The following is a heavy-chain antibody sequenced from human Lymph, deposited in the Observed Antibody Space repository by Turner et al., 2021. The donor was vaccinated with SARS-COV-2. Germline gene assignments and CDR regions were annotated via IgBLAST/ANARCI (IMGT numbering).Heavy chain of an antibody. J-gene: IGHJ6*02. CDR1: GITVSRNY. CDR3: ARDLDTAGGMDV. D-gene: IGHD5-18*01. Sequence: EVQLVESGGDLVQPGGSLRLSCAASGITVSRNYMSWVRQAPGKGLEWVSVIYSGGSSYYADSVKGRFTISRHNSKNTLYLQMNSLRAVDTAVYYCARDLDTAGGMDVWGQGTTVTVSS. CDR2: IYSGGSS. V-gene: IGHV3-53*04.